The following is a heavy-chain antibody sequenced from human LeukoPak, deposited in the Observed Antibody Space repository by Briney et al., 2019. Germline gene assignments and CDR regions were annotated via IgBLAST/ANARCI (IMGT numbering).Heavy chain of an antibody. CDR3: ARGSSIVVVVAAFDI. J-gene: IGHJ3*02. Sequence: GGSLRLSCAASGFTFSSYAMSWVRQAPGKGLEWVSAISGSGGSTYYADSVKGRFTISRDNSKNTLYLQMNSLRAEDTAVYYCARGSSIVVVVAAFDIWGQGTMVTVSS. D-gene: IGHD2-15*01. V-gene: IGHV3-23*01. CDR1: GFTFSSYA. CDR2: ISGSGGST.